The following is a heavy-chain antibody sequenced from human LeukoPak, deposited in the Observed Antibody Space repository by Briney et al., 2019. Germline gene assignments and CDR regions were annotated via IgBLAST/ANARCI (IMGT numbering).Heavy chain of an antibody. CDR3: AKDVVEVGIVVVPAAPAEAFDI. D-gene: IGHD2-2*01. V-gene: IGHV3-23*01. J-gene: IGHJ3*02. CDR1: GFTFSSYA. CDR2: ISGSGGST. Sequence: GGSPRLSCAASGFTFSSYAMSWVRQAPGKGLEWVSAISGSGGSTYYADSVKGRFTVSRDNSKNTLYLQMNSLRAEDTAVYYCAKDVVEVGIVVVPAAPAEAFDIWGQGTMATVSS.